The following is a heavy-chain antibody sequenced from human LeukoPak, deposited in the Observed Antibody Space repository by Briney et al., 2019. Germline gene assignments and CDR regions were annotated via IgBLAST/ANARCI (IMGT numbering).Heavy chain of an antibody. J-gene: IGHJ4*02. CDR3: ARQLAPYSSSSLIDY. CDR2: ISAYNGNT. CDR1: GYTFTSYG. V-gene: IGHV1-18*01. D-gene: IGHD6-6*01. Sequence: ASVKVSCKASGYTFTSYGISWVGQAPGQGLEWMGWISAYNGNTNYAQKLQGRVTMTTDTSTSTAYMELRSLRSDDTAVYYCARQLAPYSSSSLIDYWGQGTLVIVSS.